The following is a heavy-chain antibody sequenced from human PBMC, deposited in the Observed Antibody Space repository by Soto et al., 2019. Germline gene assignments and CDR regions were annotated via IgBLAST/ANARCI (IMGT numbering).Heavy chain of an antibody. CDR3: AREGARVAVADY. CDR1: GFTFSSYG. D-gene: IGHD6-19*01. J-gene: IGHJ4*02. CDR2: IWYDGSNK. V-gene: IGHV3-33*01. Sequence: GGSLRLSCAASGFTFSSYGMHWVRQAPGKGLEWVAVIWYDGSNKYYADSVKGRFTISRDNSKNTLYLQMNSLRAEDTAVYYCAREGARVAVADYWGQGTLVTVSS.